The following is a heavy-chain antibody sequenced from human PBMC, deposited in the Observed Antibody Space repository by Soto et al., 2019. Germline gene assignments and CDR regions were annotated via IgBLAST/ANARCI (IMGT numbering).Heavy chain of an antibody. CDR1: GFSFRSFG. V-gene: IGHV3-33*06. Sequence: HPGGSLRLSCAASGFSFRSFGMHWVRQAPGKGLEWVAVIWYDGTNEDYADSVKGRFTVSRDNSKDTLYLQMNTLRPDDTAVYYCAKPSGDPVFGAFQSWGQGTMVTVSS. CDR3: AKPSGDPVFGAFQS. J-gene: IGHJ3*02. D-gene: IGHD4-17*01. CDR2: IWYDGTNE.